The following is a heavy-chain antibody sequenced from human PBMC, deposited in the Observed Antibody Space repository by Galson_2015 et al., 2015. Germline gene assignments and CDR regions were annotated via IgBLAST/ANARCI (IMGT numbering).Heavy chain of an antibody. Sequence: SLRLSCAASGFTLSDYYMSWIRQAPGKGLEWISYISFQNTTIYYADSVKGRFTISRDNAKNVLYLQMNSLRAEDTAVYYCARRTSRKGPRPGYLDYGGQGTLVTV. D-gene: IGHD1-1*01. CDR3: ARRTSRKGPRPGYLDY. J-gene: IGHJ4*02. CDR1: GFTLSDYY. V-gene: IGHV3-11*01. CDR2: ISFQNTTI.